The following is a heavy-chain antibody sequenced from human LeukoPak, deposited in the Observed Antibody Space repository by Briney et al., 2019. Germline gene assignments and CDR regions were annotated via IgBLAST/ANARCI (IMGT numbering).Heavy chain of an antibody. CDR1: GFTFSSYA. CDR3: AKVGGYCSSTSCPFDY. V-gene: IGHV3-23*01. J-gene: IGHJ4*02. D-gene: IGHD2-2*01. Sequence: GGSLRLSCAASGFTFSSYAMSWVRQAPGKGLQWVSAISGSGGSTYYAGSVKGRFTISRDNSKNTLYLQMNSLRAEDTAVYYCAKVGGYCSSTSCPFDYWGQGTLVTVSS. CDR2: ISGSGGST.